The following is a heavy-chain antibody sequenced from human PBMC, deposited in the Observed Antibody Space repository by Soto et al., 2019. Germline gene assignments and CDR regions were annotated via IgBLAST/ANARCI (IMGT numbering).Heavy chain of an antibody. J-gene: IGHJ6*03. CDR1: GFTFSSYG. V-gene: IGHV3-33*01. Sequence: GGSLRLSCAASGFTFSSYGMHWVRQAPGKGLEWVAVIWYDGSNKYYADSVKGRFTISRDNSKNTLYLQMNSLRAEDTAVYYCARLYGSNYYYYYMDVWGKGTTVTVSS. D-gene: IGHD4-17*01. CDR2: IWYDGSNK. CDR3: ARLYGSNYYYYYMDV.